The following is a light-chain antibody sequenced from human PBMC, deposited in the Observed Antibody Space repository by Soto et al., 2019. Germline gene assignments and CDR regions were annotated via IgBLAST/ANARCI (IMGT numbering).Light chain of an antibody. J-gene: IGLJ3*02. CDR2: STN. CDR1: SGSVSTSYY. V-gene: IGLV8-61*01. CDR3: VLYVGSGIWV. Sequence: QTVATQEPSFSVSPGGTVTLTCGLRSGSVSTSYYPSWHQQTPGQAPRTLIYSTNIRSSGVPDRFSGSILGNKAALTITGAQADDECDYYCVLYVGSGIWVFGGGTKVTVL.